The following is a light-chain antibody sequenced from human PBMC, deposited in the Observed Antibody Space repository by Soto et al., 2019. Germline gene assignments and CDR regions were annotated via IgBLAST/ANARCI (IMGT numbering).Light chain of an antibody. J-gene: IGKJ3*01. CDR1: QSVSSSY. CDR3: QQYGSSPRFT. Sequence: EVVLTQSPGTLSLSPGERATLSCRASQSVSSSYLAWYQQKPGQAPRLLIYGASSRATGIPDRFSGSGSGTDFTLTISRLEPEDFAVYYCQQYGSSPRFTFG. V-gene: IGKV3-20*01. CDR2: GAS.